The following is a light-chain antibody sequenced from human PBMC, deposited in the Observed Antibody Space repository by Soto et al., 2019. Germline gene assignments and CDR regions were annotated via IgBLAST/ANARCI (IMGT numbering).Light chain of an antibody. V-gene: IGKV3-15*01. J-gene: IGKJ1*01. CDR3: QQYNDWHPKRT. CDR1: QSITTN. Sequence: EVVMTQSPVTLSVSQGERATLSCRASQSITTNLAWYQQKPGQAPRLLIYGASTRATGVPARFSGSASGTRFTLTISSLQSEDFALYYCQQYNDWHPKRTFVQGTMVEFK. CDR2: GAS.